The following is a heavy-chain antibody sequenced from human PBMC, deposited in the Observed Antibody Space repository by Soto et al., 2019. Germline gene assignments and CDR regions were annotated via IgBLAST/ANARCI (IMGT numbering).Heavy chain of an antibody. CDR3: ARRTGSWSDLDY. V-gene: IGHV5-51*01. CDR2: IYPGDSDT. Sequence: EVQLVQSGAEVKKPGESLKISCKGSGYNFANSWIGWVRQMPGKGLEWMGIIYPGDSDTRYSPSFQGQVTMSADKSTSTAYLHWSSLTASDTAMYYCARRTGSWSDLDYWGQGTLVTVYS. D-gene: IGHD2-15*01. J-gene: IGHJ4*02. CDR1: GYNFANSW.